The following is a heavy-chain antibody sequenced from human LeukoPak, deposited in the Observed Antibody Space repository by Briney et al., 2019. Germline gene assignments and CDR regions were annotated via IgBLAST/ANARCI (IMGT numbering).Heavy chain of an antibody. D-gene: IGHD4-17*01. CDR1: GYTFSDYS. CDR2: ISPYNADT. CDR3: ARVTTVTRSPWSWGPKKIGQEVNWFDP. V-gene: IGHV1-18*01. Sequence: ASVKVSCKASGYTFSDYSITWVRQAPGQGLEWMGWISPYNADTNYAQNLQGRVTMTTDRSTRTAYMELRNLRSDDTAVYYCARVTTVTRSPWSWGPKKIGQEVNWFDPGGQGTLITVS. J-gene: IGHJ5*02.